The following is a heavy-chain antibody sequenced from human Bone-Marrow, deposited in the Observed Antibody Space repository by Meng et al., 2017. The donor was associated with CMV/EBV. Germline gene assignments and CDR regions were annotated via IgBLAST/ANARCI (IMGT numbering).Heavy chain of an antibody. CDR3: ARTRVVPAAMEFDY. CDR1: GYSFTSYW. V-gene: IGHV5-51*01. CDR2: IYPGDSDT. J-gene: IGHJ4*02. D-gene: IGHD2-2*01. Sequence: GGSLRLSCKGSGYSFTSYWTGWVRQMPGKGLEWMGIIYPGDSDTRYSPSFQGQVTISADKSISTAYLQWSSLKASDTAMYYCARTRVVPAAMEFDYWGQGTLVTVSS.